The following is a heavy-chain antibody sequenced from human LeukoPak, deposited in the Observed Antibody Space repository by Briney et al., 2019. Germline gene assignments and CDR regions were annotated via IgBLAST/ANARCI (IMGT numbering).Heavy chain of an antibody. D-gene: IGHD6-19*01. CDR2: ISSSGSTI. Sequence: GGSLRLSCAASGFTFSSYEMNWVRQAPGRGLEWVSYISSSGSTIYYADSVKGRFTISRDNAKNSLYLQMNSLRAEDMALYYCAKDKGDSSGWSSYFDYWGQGTLVTVSS. J-gene: IGHJ4*02. CDR3: AKDKGDSSGWSSYFDY. V-gene: IGHV3-48*03. CDR1: GFTFSSYE.